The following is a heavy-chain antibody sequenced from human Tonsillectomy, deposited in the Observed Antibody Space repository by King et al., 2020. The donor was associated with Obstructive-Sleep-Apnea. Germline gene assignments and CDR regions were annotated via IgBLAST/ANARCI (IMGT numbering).Heavy chain of an antibody. J-gene: IGHJ4*02. V-gene: IGHV4-59*01. CDR1: GGSISSYY. D-gene: IGHD2-21*01. CDR3: AGSLGIPEIYYFDY. Sequence: VQLQESGPGLVKPSETLSLTCTVSGGSISSYYWSWIRQPPGKGLEWIGYIYYSGSTNYNPSLKSRVTLSVDTSKNQFSLKLSSVTAADTAVYYCAGSLGIPEIYYFDYWGQGTLVTVSS. CDR2: IYYSGST.